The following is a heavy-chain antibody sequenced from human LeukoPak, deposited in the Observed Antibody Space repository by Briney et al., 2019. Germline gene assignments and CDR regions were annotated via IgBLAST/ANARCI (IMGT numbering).Heavy chain of an antibody. D-gene: IGHD1-26*01. CDR3: ARVGISESYFQYYFDY. CDR2: TYYRSKWYN. CDR1: GDSVSSNSAA. V-gene: IGHV6-1*01. J-gene: IGHJ4*02. Sequence: SQTLSLTCAISGDSVSSNSAAWNWTRQSPSRGLEWLGRTYYRSKWYNDYAVSVKSRITINPDTSKNQFSLQLNSVTPEDTAVYYCARVGISESYFQYYFDYWGQGTLVTVSS.